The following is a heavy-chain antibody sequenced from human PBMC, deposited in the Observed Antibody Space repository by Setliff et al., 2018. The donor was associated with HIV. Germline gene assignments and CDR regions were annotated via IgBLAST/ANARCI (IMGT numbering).Heavy chain of an antibody. CDR1: GGSISSGGYY. Sequence: PSETLSLTCTVSGGSISSGGYYWSWIRQHPGKGREWIGYIYYRGSTYYNPSLNCRVTISVDTSKNQFSLRLNSVTAADAAVYYCARQGNIVVVTSFDYWGQGTLVTVSS. V-gene: IGHV4-31*03. CDR3: ARQGNIVVVTSFDY. J-gene: IGHJ4*02. D-gene: IGHD2-21*02. CDR2: IYYRGST.